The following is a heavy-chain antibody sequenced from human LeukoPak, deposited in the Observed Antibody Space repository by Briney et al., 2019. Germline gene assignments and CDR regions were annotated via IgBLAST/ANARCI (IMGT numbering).Heavy chain of an antibody. CDR1: GGTFSSYA. D-gene: IGHD5-24*01. CDR2: IIPIFGTA. Sequence: GASVKVSCKASGGTFSSYAISWVRQAPGQGLEWMGGIIPIFGTANYAQKFQGRVTITADKSTSTAYMELSSLRSEDTAVYYCAREMATKIRRGAFDIWGQGTMVTVSS. J-gene: IGHJ3*02. V-gene: IGHV1-69*06. CDR3: AREMATKIRRGAFDI.